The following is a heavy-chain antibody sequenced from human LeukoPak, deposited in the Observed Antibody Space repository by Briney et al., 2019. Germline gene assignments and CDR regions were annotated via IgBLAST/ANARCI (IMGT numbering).Heavy chain of an antibody. J-gene: IGHJ4*02. CDR3: ARGARSGYFDY. Sequence: SETLSLTCTVSGGSISSGGYYWSWIRQPPGKGLEWIGYIYHSGSTYYNPSLKSRVTISVDRSKNQFSLKLSSVTAADTAVYYCARGARSGYFDYWGREPWSPSPQ. V-gene: IGHV4-30-2*01. CDR1: GGSISSGGYY. D-gene: IGHD2-8*02. CDR2: IYHSGST.